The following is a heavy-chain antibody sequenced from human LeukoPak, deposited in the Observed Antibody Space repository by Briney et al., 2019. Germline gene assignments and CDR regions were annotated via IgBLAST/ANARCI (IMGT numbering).Heavy chain of an antibody. CDR1: GVSISSSNW. CDR3: ARGIGITMAPRGSGFFDY. D-gene: IGHD3-10*01. CDR2: IYHSGST. J-gene: IGHJ4*02. Sequence: SETLSLTCAVSGVSISSSNWWSWVRQPPGKGLEWIGEIYHSGSTNYNPSLKSRVTISVDKSKNQFSLKLSSVTAADTAVYYCARGIGITMAPRGSGFFDYWGQGTLVTVFS. V-gene: IGHV4-4*02.